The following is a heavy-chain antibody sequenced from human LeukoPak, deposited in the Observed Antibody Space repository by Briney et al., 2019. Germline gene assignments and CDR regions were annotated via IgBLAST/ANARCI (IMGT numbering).Heavy chain of an antibody. CDR2: INHGGST. CDR1: GGSFSGYN. V-gene: IGHV4-34*01. Sequence: SETLSLTCAVYGGSFSGYNWDWIRQPPGRGLEWIGEINHGGSTNYNPSLKSRVTISVDTSKYQFSLRLTSVTAADTAVYYCARGRNYYDNSAYYSLIFDSWGQGTLVTVSS. J-gene: IGHJ4*02. CDR3: ARGRNYYDNSAYYSLIFDS. D-gene: IGHD3-22*01.